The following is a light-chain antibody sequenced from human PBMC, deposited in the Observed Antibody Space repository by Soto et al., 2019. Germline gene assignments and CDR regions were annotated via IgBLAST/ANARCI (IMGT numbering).Light chain of an antibody. J-gene: IGLJ2*01. CDR2: EVS. V-gene: IGLV2-8*01. CDR1: SSDVGGYNY. CDR3: SSYAGSNLVV. Sequence: QSALTQPPSASGSPGQSVTISCTGTSSDVGGYNYVSWYQQHPGKAPKLMISEVSKRPSGVPDRFSGSKSGNPASLTVSGVQAEDEADYYCSSYAGSNLVVFGGGTKL.